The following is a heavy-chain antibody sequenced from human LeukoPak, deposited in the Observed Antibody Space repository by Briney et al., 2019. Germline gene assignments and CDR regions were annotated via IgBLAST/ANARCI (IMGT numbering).Heavy chain of an antibody. CDR2: ISPNSGGT. CDR1: GYTFTGYY. V-gene: IGHV1-2*02. CDR3: ARDYCTNGVCYSYFDY. Sequence: ASVKVSCKASGYTFTGYYMHWVRQAPGQGLEWMGWISPNSGGTNYAQKFQGRVTMTRDTSISTAYMELSRLRSDDTAVYYCARDYCTNGVCYSYFDYWGQGTLVTVSS. D-gene: IGHD2-8*01. J-gene: IGHJ4*02.